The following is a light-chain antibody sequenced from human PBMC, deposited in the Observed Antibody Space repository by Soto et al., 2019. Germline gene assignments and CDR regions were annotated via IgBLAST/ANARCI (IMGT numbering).Light chain of an antibody. CDR3: QQYGSSLIT. Sequence: EIVLTTSPGTLSLSPGERATLSYSASQSVSSSYLAWYQQKPGQAPRLLIYGASSRATGIPDRFSGSGSGTDFTLTISRLEPEDFAVYYCQQYGSSLITFGQGTRLEIK. J-gene: IGKJ5*01. CDR1: QSVSSSY. V-gene: IGKV3-20*01. CDR2: GAS.